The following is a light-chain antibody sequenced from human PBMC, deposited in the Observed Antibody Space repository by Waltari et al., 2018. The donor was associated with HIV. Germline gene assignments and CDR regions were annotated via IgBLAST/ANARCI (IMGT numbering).Light chain of an antibody. CDR3: TAWDDSLSGVV. J-gene: IGLJ2*01. CDR2: RNN. V-gene: IGLV1-47*01. Sequence: QSVLTQPPSASGTPGQRVTISCSGSRSNIGSKYVYWYQQLPGTATKLLIYRNNQRPAGVPDRFSGSKSGTSASLAIRGLRSEDEADYYCTAWDDSLSGVVFGGGTKLTVL. CDR1: RSNIGSKY.